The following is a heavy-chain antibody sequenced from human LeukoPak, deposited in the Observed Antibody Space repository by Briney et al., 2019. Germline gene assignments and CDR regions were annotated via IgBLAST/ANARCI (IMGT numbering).Heavy chain of an antibody. D-gene: IGHD3-9*01. Sequence: GGSLRLSCAASGFTFSSYWMSWVRQAPGKGLEWVANIKQDGSEKYYVDSVNGRFTTSRDNAKNSLYLQMNSLRAEDTAVYYCARVLRYFDWSYYYMDVWGKGTTVTVSS. V-gene: IGHV3-7*01. J-gene: IGHJ6*03. CDR1: GFTFSSYW. CDR3: ARVLRYFDWSYYYMDV. CDR2: IKQDGSEK.